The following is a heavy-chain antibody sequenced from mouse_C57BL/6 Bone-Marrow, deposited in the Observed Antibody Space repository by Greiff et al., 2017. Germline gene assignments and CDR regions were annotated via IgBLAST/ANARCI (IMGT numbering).Heavy chain of an antibody. CDR2: IYPRSGNT. J-gene: IGHJ3*01. CDR3: ARAGSYSNYFAGLAY. D-gene: IGHD2-5*01. V-gene: IGHV1-81*01. CDR1: GYTFTSYG. Sequence: QVQLKQSGAELARPGASVKLSCKASGYTFTSYGISWVKQRTGQGLEWIGEIYPRSGNTYYNEKFKGKATLTADKSSSTAYMELRSLTSEDYAVYFCARAGSYSNYFAGLAYWGQGTLVTVSA.